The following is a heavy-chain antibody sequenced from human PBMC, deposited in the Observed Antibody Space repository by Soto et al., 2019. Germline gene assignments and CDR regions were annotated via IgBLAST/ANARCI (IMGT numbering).Heavy chain of an antibody. CDR3: ARESRMVGWFDP. D-gene: IGHD1-26*01. CDR1: GGSISNHY. J-gene: IGHJ5*02. Sequence: PSETLSLTCTVSGGSISNHYWTWIRQPPGKGLEWIGYIYYSGSTNYSPSLKSRVTISVDTSKNQFSLKLTSVTAADTAVYYCARESRMVGWFDPWGQGTLVTVSS. CDR2: IYYSGST. V-gene: IGHV4-59*11.